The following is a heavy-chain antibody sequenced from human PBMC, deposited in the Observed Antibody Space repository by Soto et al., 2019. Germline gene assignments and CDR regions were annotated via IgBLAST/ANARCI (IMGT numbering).Heavy chain of an antibody. CDR1: GYAFTTYG. V-gene: IGHV1-18*01. Sequence: QVHLVQSGAEVKKPGASVKVSCKGSGYAFTTYGITWVRQAPGQGLEWMGWISAHNGNTNYAQKLQGRVTVTRDTSTSTAYMELRSLRSDDTAVYYCARGRYGDYWGQEPRSPSPQ. D-gene: IGHD1-1*01. CDR2: ISAHNGNT. CDR3: ARGRYGDY. J-gene: IGHJ4*01.